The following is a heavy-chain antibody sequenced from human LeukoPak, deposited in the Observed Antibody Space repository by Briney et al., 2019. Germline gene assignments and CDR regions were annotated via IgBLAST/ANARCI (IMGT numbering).Heavy chain of an antibody. CDR1: GASLSGYY. CDR3: ARQGGAVAGRAVDY. CDR2: IYYSGSP. Sequence: SETLSLTCAASGASLSGYYWSWIRQPPGKGLEWIGYIYYSGSPDYNPSLKSRVTISVDTSKNQFSLTLNSVTAADTAVYYCARQGGAVAGRAVDYWGQGTLVSVSS. D-gene: IGHD6-19*01. V-gene: IGHV4-59*08. J-gene: IGHJ4*02.